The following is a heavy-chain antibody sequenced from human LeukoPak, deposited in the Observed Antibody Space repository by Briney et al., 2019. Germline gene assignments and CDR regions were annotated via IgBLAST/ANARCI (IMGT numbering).Heavy chain of an antibody. J-gene: IGHJ3*02. CDR2: ISAYNGNT. V-gene: IGHV1-18*04. CDR1: GYTFTGYY. Sequence: ASVKVSCKASGYTFTGYYMHWVRQAPGQGLEWMGWISAYNGNTNYAQKLQGRVTMTTDTSTSTAYMELRSLRSDDTAVYYCAREGSYCSSTSCYPPPDAFDIWGQGTMVTVSS. D-gene: IGHD2-2*01. CDR3: AREGSYCSSTSCYPPPDAFDI.